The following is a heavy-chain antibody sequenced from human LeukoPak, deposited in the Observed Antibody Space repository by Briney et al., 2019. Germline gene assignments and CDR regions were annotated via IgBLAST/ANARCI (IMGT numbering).Heavy chain of an antibody. CDR1: GFTFSSHG. V-gene: IGHV3-33*01. CDR2: IWYDGSNK. D-gene: IGHD3-22*01. CDR3: ARDLLFQDYYDSSGYLDY. Sequence: GRSLRLSCAASGFTFSSHGMHWVRQAPGKGLEWVTVIWYDGSNKYYADSVKGRFTISRDNSKNTLYLQMNSLRAEDTAVYYCARDLLFQDYYDSSGYLDYWGQGTLVTVSS. J-gene: IGHJ4*02.